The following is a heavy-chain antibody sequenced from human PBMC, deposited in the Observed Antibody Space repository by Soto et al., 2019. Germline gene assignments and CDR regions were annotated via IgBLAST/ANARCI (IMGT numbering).Heavy chain of an antibody. CDR3: AHYDYGGLVY. Sequence: QITLKESGPTLVKPTQTLTLTCTFSGFSLSTRGVGVGWIRQPPGKALEWLALIYWDDDKRYSPSLKSRLTITQDTSKNQVVLTMPNRAVDTATYFCAHYDYGGLVYWGQGALVTVSS. CDR1: GFSLSTRGVG. CDR2: IYWDDDK. V-gene: IGHV2-5*02. D-gene: IGHD4-17*01. J-gene: IGHJ4*02.